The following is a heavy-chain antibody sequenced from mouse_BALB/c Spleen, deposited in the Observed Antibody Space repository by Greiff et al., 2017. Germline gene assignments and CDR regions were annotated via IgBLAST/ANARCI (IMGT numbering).Heavy chain of an antibody. V-gene: IGHV2-9*02. CDR3: ARYYRYDGSWFAY. CDR2: IWAGGST. D-gene: IGHD2-14*01. Sequence: VQRVESGPGLVAPSQSLSITCTVSGFSLTSYGVHWVRQPPGKGLEWLGVIWAGGSTNYNSALMSRLSISKDNSKSQVFLKMNSLQTDDTAMYYCARYYRYDGSWFAYWGQGTLVTVSA. CDR1: GFSLTSYG. J-gene: IGHJ3*01.